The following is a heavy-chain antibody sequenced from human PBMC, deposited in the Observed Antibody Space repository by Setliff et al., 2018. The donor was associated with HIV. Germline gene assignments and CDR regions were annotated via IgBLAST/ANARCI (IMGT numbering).Heavy chain of an antibody. V-gene: IGHV3-15*01. CDR3: TRDLGGPFDY. D-gene: IGHD3-16*01. CDR1: GFTFSNAW. CDR2: IKSNTDGGTT. J-gene: IGHJ4*02. Sequence: TGGSLRLSCAASGFTFSNAWMSWVRQAPGKGLEWVGHIKSNTDGGTTDYAAPVKGRFTISKDDSKSIAYLQMNSLKTEDTAVYYCTRDLGGPFDYRGQGTLVTVS.